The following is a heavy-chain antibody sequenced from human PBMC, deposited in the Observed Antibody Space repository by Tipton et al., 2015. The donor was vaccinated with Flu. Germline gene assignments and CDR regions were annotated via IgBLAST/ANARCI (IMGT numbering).Heavy chain of an antibody. J-gene: IGHJ6*02. D-gene: IGHD3-10*01. CDR1: GGSVSSGSYY. CDR2: IYYSGST. CDR3: ARDQGFGDGLAYDYYALGV. Sequence: TLSLTCTISGGSVSSGSYYWSWIRQPPGKGLEWIGYIYYSGSTYYNPSLESRLTISVDTSKNQFSLKVKSVTAADTAVYYCARDQGFGDGLAYDYYALGVWGQGTTVTVSS. V-gene: IGHV4-31*03.